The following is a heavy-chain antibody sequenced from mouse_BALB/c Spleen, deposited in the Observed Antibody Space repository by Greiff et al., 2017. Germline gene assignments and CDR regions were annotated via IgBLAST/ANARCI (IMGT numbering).Heavy chain of an antibody. CDR3: ARDGLLRNWYFDV. Sequence: QVQLKESGPGLVAPSQSLSITCTVSGFSLTSYGVHWVRQPPGKGLEWLGVIWAGGSTNYNSALMSRLSISKDNSKSQVFLKMNSLQTDDTAMYYCARDGLLRNWYFDVWGAGTTVTVSS. D-gene: IGHD1-1*01. V-gene: IGHV2-9*02. CDR2: IWAGGST. J-gene: IGHJ1*01. CDR1: GFSLTSYG.